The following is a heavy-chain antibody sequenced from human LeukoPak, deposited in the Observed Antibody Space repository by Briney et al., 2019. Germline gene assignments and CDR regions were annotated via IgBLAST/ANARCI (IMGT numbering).Heavy chain of an antibody. CDR2: IKQDASER. Sequence: GGSLRLSCAASGFTFSSYWMTWVRQAPGKGLEWVTNIKQDASERYYVDSVKGRFTISRDNAKNSLYLQMNSLRAEDTAVYYCATPTAGTWHFDYWGQGTLVTVSS. CDR1: GFTFSSYW. CDR3: ATPTAGTWHFDY. D-gene: IGHD1-1*01. V-gene: IGHV3-7*01. J-gene: IGHJ4*02.